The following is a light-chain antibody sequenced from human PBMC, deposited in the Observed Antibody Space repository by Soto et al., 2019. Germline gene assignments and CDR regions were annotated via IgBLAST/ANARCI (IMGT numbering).Light chain of an antibody. CDR1: QSISTY. V-gene: IGKV3-11*01. CDR3: QQNSNWQGT. J-gene: IGKJ1*01. CDR2: GAS. Sequence: DTVLTQSPATLSLSPGERVTLSCRASQSISTYLNWFRQKPGQPPRLLISGASNRATGFPARISGSGSGTDFTLTISSLEPEDFAVYYCQQNSNWQGTFGQGTRVEI.